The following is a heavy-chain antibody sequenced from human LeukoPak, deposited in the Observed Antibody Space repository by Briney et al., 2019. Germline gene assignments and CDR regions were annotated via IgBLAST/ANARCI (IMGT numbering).Heavy chain of an antibody. CDR1: GFTFGDHI. CDR2: VSGSGSTV. J-gene: IGHJ6*02. D-gene: IGHD6-13*01. Sequence: GGSLRLSCAASGFTFGDHIMNWVRQLPGKRLEWVAYVSGSGSTVYYADSVKGRFTVSRDNGKSSLYLQMNSLRAEDTAVYYCARDVVGSSNNGMDVWGQGTTVTVSS. V-gene: IGHV3-48*01. CDR3: ARDVVGSSNNGMDV.